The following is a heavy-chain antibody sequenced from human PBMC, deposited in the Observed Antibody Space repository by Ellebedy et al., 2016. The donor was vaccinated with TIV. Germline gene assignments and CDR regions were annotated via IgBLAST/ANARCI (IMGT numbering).Heavy chain of an antibody. CDR1: GFTFTSYS. D-gene: IGHD3-22*01. J-gene: IGHJ4*02. CDR2: ISKSDTT. CDR3: ARDAMIWIFDS. V-gene: IGHV3-48*01. Sequence: GASLKISCAASGFTFTSYSMNWVRQAPGKGLEWISYISKSDTTYYADSVRGRFTISRDNAKRSLYLQMNSLSLEETAVYYCARDAMIWIFDSWGQGTLVTVSS.